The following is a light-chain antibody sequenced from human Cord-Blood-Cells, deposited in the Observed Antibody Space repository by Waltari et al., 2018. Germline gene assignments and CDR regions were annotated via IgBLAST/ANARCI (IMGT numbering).Light chain of an antibody. CDR3: QQRSNWPPGYT. Sequence: DIQMTQSPSSLSASVGDRVTITCRASQGIRNDLGWYQQKPGKAPKRLIYAASSLQSGVPSRFSGSGSGTEFTLTISSLEPEDFAVYYCQQRSNWPPGYTFGQGTKLEIK. V-gene: IGKV1-17*01. J-gene: IGKJ2*01. CDR1: QGIRND. CDR2: AAS.